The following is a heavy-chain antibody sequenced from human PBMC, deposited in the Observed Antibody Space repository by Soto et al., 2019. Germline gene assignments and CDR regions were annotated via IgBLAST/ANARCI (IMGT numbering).Heavy chain of an antibody. D-gene: IGHD6-13*01. CDR2: IYSIGST. CDR1: GGSISSSSY. CDR3: RGSSSYGTDV. J-gene: IGHJ6*02. V-gene: IGHV4-39*01. Sequence: SEALCLTWPVSGGSISSSSYWGWIRQPPGKGLEWIGSIYSIGSTYYNPSLKSRVTISVDTSKNQFSLKLSSVTAADTAVYYCRGSSSYGTDVWGPGTTVASP.